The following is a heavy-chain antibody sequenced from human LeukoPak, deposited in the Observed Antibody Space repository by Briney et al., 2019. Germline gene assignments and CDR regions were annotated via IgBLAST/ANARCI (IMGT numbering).Heavy chain of an antibody. CDR3: ARDSPDIVVVPGPKTDY. J-gene: IGHJ4*02. D-gene: IGHD2-2*01. CDR2: ISWNSGSI. CDR1: GFTFDDYA. Sequence: GRSLRLSCAASGFTFDDYAMHWVRQAPGKGLEWVSGISWNSGSIGYADSVKGRFTISRVNAKNSLYLQMNSLRAEDTAVYYCARDSPDIVVVPGPKTDYWGQGTLVTVSS. V-gene: IGHV3-9*01.